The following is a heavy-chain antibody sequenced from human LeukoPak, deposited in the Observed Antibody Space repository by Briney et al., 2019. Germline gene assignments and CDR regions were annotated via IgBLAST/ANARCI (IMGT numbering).Heavy chain of an antibody. Sequence: SETLSLTCTVSGDSISSSSYYWGWIRQPPGKGLEWIGSIYYSGSTYYNPSLKSRVTISVDTSKNQFSLKLSSVTAADTAVYYCGRGHWGLDYWGQGALVTVSS. D-gene: IGHD7-27*01. CDR1: GDSISSSSYY. CDR2: IYYSGST. CDR3: GRGHWGLDY. V-gene: IGHV4-39*01. J-gene: IGHJ4*02.